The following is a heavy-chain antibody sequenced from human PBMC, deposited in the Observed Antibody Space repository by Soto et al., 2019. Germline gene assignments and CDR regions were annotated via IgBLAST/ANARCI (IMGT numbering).Heavy chain of an antibody. D-gene: IGHD3-3*01. CDR2: INHSGST. V-gene: IGHV4-34*01. CDR1: GGSFSGYY. Sequence: SETLSLTCAVYGGSFSGYYWSWIRQPPGKGLEWIGEINHSGSTNYNPSLKSRVTISVDTSKNQFSLKLSSVTAADTAMYYCARLGRVTIFGVVIPDAFDIWGQGTMVTVSS. CDR3: ARLGRVTIFGVVIPDAFDI. J-gene: IGHJ3*02.